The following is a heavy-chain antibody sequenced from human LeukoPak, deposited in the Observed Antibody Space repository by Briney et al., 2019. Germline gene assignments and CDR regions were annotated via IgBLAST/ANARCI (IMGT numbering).Heavy chain of an antibody. CDR3: ARGLHTRSSGRRFDVFEI. D-gene: IGHD6-6*01. V-gene: IGHV4-59*01. J-gene: IGHJ3*02. CDR1: GGSISSYY. CDR2: MYYSGST. Sequence: SETLSLTCTVSGGSISSYYWNWIRQSPGKGLEWIGYMYYSGSTNYKPSLKSRVTISLDTSKNQFSLKLTSVTAADTAVYYCARGLHTRSSGRRFDVFEIWGQGTMVTVSS.